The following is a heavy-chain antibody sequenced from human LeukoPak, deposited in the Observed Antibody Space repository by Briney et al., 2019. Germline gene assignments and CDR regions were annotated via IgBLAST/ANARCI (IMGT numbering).Heavy chain of an antibody. CDR1: GFTFSRLG. J-gene: IGHJ6*04. Sequence: QPGGSLRLSCAASGFTFSRLGMQWVRQAPGKGLEWVAVIHNDGTMGQYADPVKGRFTISKDFSRNTLYLQMNSLRDDDTAVYYCAKEGDEFRGYLDVWGKGTTVTVSS. V-gene: IGHV3-30*02. D-gene: IGHD3-16*01. CDR3: AKEGDEFRGYLDV. CDR2: IHNDGTMG.